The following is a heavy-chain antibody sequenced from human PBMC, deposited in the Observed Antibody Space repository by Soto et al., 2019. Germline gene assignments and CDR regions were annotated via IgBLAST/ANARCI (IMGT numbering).Heavy chain of an antibody. Sequence: SETLSLTCTVSGGSISSYYWSWIRQPPGKGLEGIGYIYYSGSTNYNPSLKSRVTISVDTSKNQFSLKLSSVTAADTAVYYCARRRPGIAAAGRPTYYYYYMDVWGKGTTVTVSS. V-gene: IGHV4-59*01. J-gene: IGHJ6*03. D-gene: IGHD6-13*01. CDR2: IYYSGST. CDR3: ARRRPGIAAAGRPTYYYYYMDV. CDR1: GGSISSYY.